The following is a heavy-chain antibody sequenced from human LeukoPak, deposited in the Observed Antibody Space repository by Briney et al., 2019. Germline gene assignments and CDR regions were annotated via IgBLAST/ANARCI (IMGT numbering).Heavy chain of an antibody. CDR1: GGSISSYY. Sequence: PSETLSLTCTVSGGSISSYYWSWVRQPAGKGLEWIGRIYASGNTNYNPSLKGRVTMTIDTSKNQFSLDLSSVTAADTAVYYCARGRGSSWYYFDSWGQGTLVTISS. CDR3: ARGRGSSWYYFDS. D-gene: IGHD6-13*01. V-gene: IGHV4-4*07. CDR2: IYASGNT. J-gene: IGHJ4*02.